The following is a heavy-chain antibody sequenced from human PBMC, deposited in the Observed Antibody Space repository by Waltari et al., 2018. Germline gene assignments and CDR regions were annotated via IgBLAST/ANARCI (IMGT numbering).Heavy chain of an antibody. D-gene: IGHD2-2*01. CDR2: INYDGSQK. J-gene: IGHJ4*02. V-gene: IGHV3-7*01. CDR1: GFTFSRYW. Sequence: DVQLVESGGGLVQPGGSLRLSCGASGFTFSRYWMSWVRQTPGKGLQWVANINYDGSQKYYVDSVKGRFTISRGNAKNSVYLQMNSLRVEDTAVYYCAKSRGFEYWGQGALITVSS. CDR3: AKSRGFEY.